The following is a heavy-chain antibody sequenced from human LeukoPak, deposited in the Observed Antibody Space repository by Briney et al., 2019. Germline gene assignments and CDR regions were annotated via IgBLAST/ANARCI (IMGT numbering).Heavy chain of an antibody. CDR2: IYYSGST. V-gene: IGHV4-38-2*02. D-gene: IGHD3-10*01. J-gene: IGHJ4*02. CDR3: ARAPRGSRALGFDY. CDR1: GDSISSGYY. Sequence: PSETLSLTCTVSGDSISSGYYWGWIRQPPGKGLEWIGSIYYSGSTYYNPSLKSRVTISVDTSKNQFSLKLSSVTAADTAVYYCARAPRGSRALGFDYWGQGTLVTVSS.